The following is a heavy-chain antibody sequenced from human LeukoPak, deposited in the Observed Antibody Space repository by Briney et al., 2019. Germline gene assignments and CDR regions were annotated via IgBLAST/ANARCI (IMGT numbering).Heavy chain of an antibody. D-gene: IGHD2-15*01. Sequence: ASVKVSCKASGYTFSDYYLHWVRQAPGQGLEWMAWINPNNGGTNYAQSFQGRVTVTRDTSISTTYMELNNLRSDDTAVYYCARDRVRILDYWGQGTLVTVSS. CDR2: INPNNGGT. J-gene: IGHJ4*02. CDR3: ARDRVRILDY. CDR1: GYTFSDYY. V-gene: IGHV1-2*02.